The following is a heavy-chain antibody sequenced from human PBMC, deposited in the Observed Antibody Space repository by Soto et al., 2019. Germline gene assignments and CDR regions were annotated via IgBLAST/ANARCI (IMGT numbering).Heavy chain of an antibody. CDR1: GGSFSGYY. CDR2: INHSGST. J-gene: IGHJ4*02. V-gene: IGHV4-34*01. Sequence: SETLSLTCAVYGGSFSGYYWSWIRQPPGKGLEWIGEINHSGSTNYNPSLKSRVTISVDTSKNQFSLKLSSVTAAGTAVYYCARGGDSSSSRPFDYWGQGTLVTVSS. D-gene: IGHD6-6*01. CDR3: ARGGDSSSSRPFDY.